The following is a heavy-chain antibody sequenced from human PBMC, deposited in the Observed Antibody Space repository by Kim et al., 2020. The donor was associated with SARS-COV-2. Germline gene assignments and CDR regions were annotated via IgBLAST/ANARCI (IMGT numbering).Heavy chain of an antibody. CDR3: ARTEPCSGGSCYTLGGLYYDSRPLDY. V-gene: IGHV4-39*01. J-gene: IGHJ4*02. D-gene: IGHD2-15*01. Sequence: SETLSLTCTVSGGSISSSSYYWGWIRQPPGKGLEWIGSIYYSGSTYYNPSLKSRVTISVDTSKNQFSLKLSSVTAADTAVYYCARTEPCSGGSCYTLGGLYYDSRPLDYWGQGTLVTVSS. CDR1: GGSISSSSYY. CDR2: IYYSGST.